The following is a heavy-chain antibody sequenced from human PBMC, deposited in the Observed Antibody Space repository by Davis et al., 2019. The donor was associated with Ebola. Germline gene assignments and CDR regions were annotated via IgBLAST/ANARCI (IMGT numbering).Heavy chain of an antibody. CDR3: ARFRTLLWFGEPLRYYYGIDV. D-gene: IGHD3-10*01. CDR1: GGSFSGYY. J-gene: IGHJ6*04. CDR2: INHSGST. V-gene: IGHV4-34*01. Sequence: MPSETLSLTCAVYGGSFSGYYWSWIRQPPGKGLEWIGEINHSGSTNYNPSLKSRVTISVDTSKNQFSLKLSSVTAADTAVYYCARFRTLLWFGEPLRYYYGIDVWGKGTTVTVSS.